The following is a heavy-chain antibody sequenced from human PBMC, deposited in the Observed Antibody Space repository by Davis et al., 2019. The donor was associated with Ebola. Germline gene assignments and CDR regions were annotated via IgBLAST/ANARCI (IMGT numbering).Heavy chain of an antibody. CDR3: ARANPYSSGWYPTDFDY. Sequence: MPSETLSLTCAVYGGSFSGYYWSWIRQSPGKGLEWIGYIYYSGNTNYNPSLKSRVTISVETSKNQFSLKLSSVTAADTAVYYCARANPYSSGWYPTDFDYWGQGTLVTVSS. D-gene: IGHD6-19*01. J-gene: IGHJ4*02. V-gene: IGHV4-59*01. CDR2: IYYSGNT. CDR1: GGSFSGYY.